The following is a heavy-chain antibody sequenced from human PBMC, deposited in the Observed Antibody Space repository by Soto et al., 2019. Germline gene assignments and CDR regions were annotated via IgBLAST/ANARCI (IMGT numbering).Heavy chain of an antibody. CDR3: ARLRIATNNYKWFDP. V-gene: IGHV4-31*03. D-gene: IGHD2-21*01. J-gene: IGHJ5*02. CDR2: IYVTGAV. Sequence: TLSLTXSVSGAALSSGNYYWSWIRQVPGKGLEWIGHIYVTGAVDYNPSLRDRITISQDTSERQFSLNLRLVTAADTAVYYCARLRIATNNYKWFDPWGQGTLVTVSS. CDR1: GAALSSGNYY.